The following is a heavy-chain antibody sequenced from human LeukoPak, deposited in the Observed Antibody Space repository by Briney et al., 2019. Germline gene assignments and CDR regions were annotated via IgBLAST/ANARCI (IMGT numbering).Heavy chain of an antibody. CDR2: INPNSGGT. CDR1: GYTFTGYY. J-gene: IGHJ6*03. CDR3: ARDQSNYYYMDV. V-gene: IGHV1-2*02. Sequence: GASVKVSCKASGYTFTGYYMHWVRQAPGQGLEWMGWINPNSGGTNYAQKFQGRVTMTTDTSTSTAYMELSRLRSDDTAVYYCARDQSNYYYMDVWGKGTTVTVSS.